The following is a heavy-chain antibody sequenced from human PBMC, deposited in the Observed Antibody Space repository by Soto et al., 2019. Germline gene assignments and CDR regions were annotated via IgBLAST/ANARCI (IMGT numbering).Heavy chain of an antibody. D-gene: IGHD3-10*01. V-gene: IGHV4-59*13. CDR1: GGSISSYY. CDR3: ARAQPFEFHNWFDP. CDR2: IHDSGRT. Sequence: QVQLQESGPGLVKPSETLSLTCTVIGGSISSYYWNWIRRPPGKGLEWIGHIHDSGRTKYSPSLSGRVTISLDTSTNQFSLRMNSVSAADTAVYYCARAQPFEFHNWFDPWGQGTPVTFSS. J-gene: IGHJ5*02.